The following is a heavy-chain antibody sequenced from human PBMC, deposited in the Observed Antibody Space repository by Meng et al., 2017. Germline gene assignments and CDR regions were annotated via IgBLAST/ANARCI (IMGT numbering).Heavy chain of an antibody. CDR2: IWHDGSNK. V-gene: IGHV3-33*01. Sequence: GESLKISCAASGFTFSSYGMHWVRQAPGKGLEWVAVIWHDGSNKYYADSVKGRFTISRDNSKNTLYLQMNSLRAEDTAVYYCAREGYCSGGSCYSYYYYGMDVWGQGTTVTVSS. J-gene: IGHJ6*02. CDR3: AREGYCSGGSCYSYYYYGMDV. CDR1: GFTFSSYG. D-gene: IGHD2-15*01.